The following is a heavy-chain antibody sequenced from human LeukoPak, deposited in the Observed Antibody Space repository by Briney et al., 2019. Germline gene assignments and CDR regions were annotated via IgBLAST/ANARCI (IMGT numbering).Heavy chain of an antibody. V-gene: IGHV5-51*01. CDR2: IYPGDSDT. D-gene: IGHD3-22*01. CDR3: ARKIPGDYSDTRGKLGPFDI. J-gene: IGHJ4*02. CDR1: GYNFPSYW. Sequence: GESLKISCKAFGYNFPSYWITWVRQMPGKGLEWMGIIYPGDSDTVYSPAFQGQVTISADKSTSTASLQWSSLGGSGTAMYLCARKIPGDYSDTRGKLGPFDIWGQGTLVSVSS.